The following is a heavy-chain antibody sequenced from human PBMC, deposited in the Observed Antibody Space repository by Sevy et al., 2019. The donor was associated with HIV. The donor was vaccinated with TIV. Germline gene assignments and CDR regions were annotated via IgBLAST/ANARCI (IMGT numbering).Heavy chain of an antibody. Sequence: GGSLRLSCAASGFTFSNAWMSWVRQAPGKGLEWLGRIKSKTDGGTTDYAAPVKGRFTISRDDSKNTLYLQMNSLKTEDTAVYYSTTASRGVWGSYRRRLDYWGQGTLVTVSS. V-gene: IGHV3-15*01. CDR1: GFTFSNAW. CDR3: TTASRGVWGSYRRRLDY. CDR2: IKSKTDGGTT. D-gene: IGHD3-16*02. J-gene: IGHJ4*02.